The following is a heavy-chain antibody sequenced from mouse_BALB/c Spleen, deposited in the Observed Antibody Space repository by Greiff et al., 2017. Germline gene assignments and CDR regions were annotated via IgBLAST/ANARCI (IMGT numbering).Heavy chain of an antibody. CDR3: AYGNYVGFAY. Sequence: VKLMESGPGLVQPSQSLSITCTVSGFSLTSYGVHWVRQSPGKGLEWLGVIWAGGSTNYNSALMSRLSISKDNSKSQVFLKMNSLQTDDTAMYYCAYGNYVGFAYWGQGTLVTVSA. V-gene: IGHV2-9*02. D-gene: IGHD2-1*01. J-gene: IGHJ3*01. CDR2: IWAGGST. CDR1: GFSLTSYG.